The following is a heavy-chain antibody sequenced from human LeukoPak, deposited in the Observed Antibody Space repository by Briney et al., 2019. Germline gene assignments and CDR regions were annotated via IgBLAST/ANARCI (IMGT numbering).Heavy chain of an antibody. CDR1: GGSINSYY. CDR2: IHYSGST. V-gene: IGHV4-59*01. J-gene: IGHJ4*02. Sequence: SETLSLTCTVSGGSINSYYWSWIRQPPGKGLEWIGFIHYSGSTNYNPSLKSRVTISADTSKNQFSLKLTSVTAADTAVYYCARLDPYFFDFWGQGTLVTVSS. CDR3: ARLDPYFFDF.